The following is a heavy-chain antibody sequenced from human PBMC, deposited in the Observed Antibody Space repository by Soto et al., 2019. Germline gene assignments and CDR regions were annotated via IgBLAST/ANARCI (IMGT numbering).Heavy chain of an antibody. V-gene: IGHV1-18*01. CDR2: ISAYNGNT. CDR1: GYTFTSYG. J-gene: IGHJ4*02. Sequence: QVQLVQSGAEVKKPGASVKVSCKASGYTFTSYGISWVRQAPGQGLEWMGWISAYNGNTNYAQKRQGRVTMTTDTSTSTADMELRSLRSDDTDVYYCAREAARLLWFGELLRTSNLDYWGQGTLVTVSS. CDR3: AREAARLLWFGELLRTSNLDY. D-gene: IGHD3-10*01.